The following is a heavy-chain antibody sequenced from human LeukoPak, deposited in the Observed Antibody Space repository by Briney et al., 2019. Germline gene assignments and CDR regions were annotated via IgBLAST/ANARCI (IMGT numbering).Heavy chain of an antibody. Sequence: PSETLSLTCTVSGYSISTGYYWGWVRQSPEKGLEWIGSFYISGSTYYNPSLESRVTISVDTSKNQFSLELHPVTVVDTAVYYCARAWTTVTPFDFWGQGILVTVSS. CDR3: ARAWTTVTPFDF. CDR1: GYSISTGYY. V-gene: IGHV4-38-2*02. CDR2: FYISGST. J-gene: IGHJ4*02. D-gene: IGHD4-17*01.